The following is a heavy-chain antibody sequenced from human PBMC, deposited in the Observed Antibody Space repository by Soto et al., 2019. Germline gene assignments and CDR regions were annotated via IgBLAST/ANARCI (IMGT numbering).Heavy chain of an antibody. CDR2: ISGGGTSP. V-gene: IGHV3-23*01. CDR3: AKSVIVATMRTFSWFDS. J-gene: IGHJ5*01. D-gene: IGHD2-2*01. CDR1: GFTFSNYG. Sequence: EVQLLESGGNLVQPGWSLRLSCAASGFTFSNYGMNWVRQAPGKGLEWVSAISGGGTSPHYADSVKGRFTISRDNSKNTLYRQMNSLRADDTALYYCAKSVIVATMRTFSWFDSWGQGTLVTVSS.